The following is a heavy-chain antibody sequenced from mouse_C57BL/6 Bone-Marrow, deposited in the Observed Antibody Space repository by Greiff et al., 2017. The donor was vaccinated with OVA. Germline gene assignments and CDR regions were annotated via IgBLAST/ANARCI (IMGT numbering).Heavy chain of an antibody. CDR2: ISYDGSN. CDR3: ARGGFAY. CDR1: GYSITSGYY. J-gene: IGHJ3*01. Sequence: DVKLLESGPGLVKPSQSLSLTCSVTGYSITSGYYWNWIRQFPGNKLEWMGYISYDGSNNYNPSLKNRISITRDTSKNQFFLKLNSVTTEDTATYYCARGGFAYWGQGTLVTVSA. V-gene: IGHV3-6*01.